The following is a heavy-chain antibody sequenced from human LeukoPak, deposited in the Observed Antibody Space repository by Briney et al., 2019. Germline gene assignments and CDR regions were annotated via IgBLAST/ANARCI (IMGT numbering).Heavy chain of an antibody. D-gene: IGHD3-10*01. V-gene: IGHV3-33*01. CDR3: ARDASGSYELDY. CDR2: IWYDGSNK. Sequence: PGGSLRLSCAASEFTFSSYDMHWVRQAPGKGLEWVAVIWYDGSNKYYADSVKGRFTISRDNSKNTLYLQMNSLRAEDTAVYYCARDASGSYELDYWGQGTLVTVSS. CDR1: EFTFSSYD. J-gene: IGHJ4*02.